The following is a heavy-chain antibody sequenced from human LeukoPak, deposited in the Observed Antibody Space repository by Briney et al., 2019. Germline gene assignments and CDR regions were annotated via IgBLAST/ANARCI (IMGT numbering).Heavy chain of an antibody. V-gene: IGHV4-59*12. J-gene: IGHJ3*02. Sequence: SETLSLTCTVSGGSISSYYWSWIRQPPGKGLGWIGYIYYSGSTNYNPSLKSRVTISVDTSKNQFSLKLSSVTAADTAVYYCAREVITTYDAFDIWGQGTMVTISS. D-gene: IGHD3-22*01. CDR1: GGSISSYY. CDR2: IYYSGST. CDR3: AREVITTYDAFDI.